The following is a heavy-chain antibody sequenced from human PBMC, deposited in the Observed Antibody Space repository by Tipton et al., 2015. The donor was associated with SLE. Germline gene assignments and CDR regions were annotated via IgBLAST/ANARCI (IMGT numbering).Heavy chain of an antibody. V-gene: IGHV4-38-2*02. CDR2: IYHSGST. D-gene: IGHD3-10*01. J-gene: IGHJ3*02. Sequence: TLSLTCSVSGGSISSYYWGWIRQPPGKGLEYIGSIYHSGSTFYNPSLKSRVTISVDTSKNQFSLKLSSVTAADTAVYYCAGDSGEIAFDIWGQGTMVTVSS. CDR1: GGSISSYY. CDR3: AGDSGEIAFDI.